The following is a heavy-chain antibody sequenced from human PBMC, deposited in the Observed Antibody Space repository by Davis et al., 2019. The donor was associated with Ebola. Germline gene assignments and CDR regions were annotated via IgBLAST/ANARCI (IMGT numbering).Heavy chain of an antibody. V-gene: IGHV3-23*01. CDR1: GFTFSSYA. D-gene: IGHD5-12*01. CDR3: AREIRGVATITSGFDY. Sequence: PGGSLRLSCAASGFTFSSYAMNWVRQAPGKGLEWVSAVSGSGTSTYYADSVKGRFTISRDNSKNTLYLQMNSLRAEDTAVYYCAREIRGVATITSGFDYWGQGTLVTVSS. CDR2: VSGSGTST. J-gene: IGHJ4*02.